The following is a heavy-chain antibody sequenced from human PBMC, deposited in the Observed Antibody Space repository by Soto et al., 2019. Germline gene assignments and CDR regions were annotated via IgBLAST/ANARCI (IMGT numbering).Heavy chain of an antibody. CDR3: ATGWPHARNMDV. CDR1: GYTLTELS. D-gene: IGHD6-6*01. Sequence: ASVKVSCKVSGYTLTELSMHWVRQAPGKGLEWMGGFDPEDGETIYAQKFQGRVTMTEDTSTDTAYMELSSLRSEDTAVYYCATGWPHARNMDVWGKGTTVTVSS. V-gene: IGHV1-24*01. J-gene: IGHJ6*03. CDR2: FDPEDGET.